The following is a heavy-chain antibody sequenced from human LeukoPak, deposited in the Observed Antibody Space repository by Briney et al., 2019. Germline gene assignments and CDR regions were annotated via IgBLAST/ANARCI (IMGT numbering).Heavy chain of an antibody. Sequence: ASVKVSCKASGYTFTGYYMHWVRQAPGQGLEWMGWINTNTGNPTYAQGFTGRFVFSLDTSVSTAYLQISSLKAEDTAVYYCARGHSSGWYEAYYFDYWGQGTLVTVSS. CDR1: GYTFTGYY. CDR3: ARGHSSGWYEAYYFDY. J-gene: IGHJ4*02. V-gene: IGHV7-4-1*02. CDR2: INTNTGNP. D-gene: IGHD6-19*01.